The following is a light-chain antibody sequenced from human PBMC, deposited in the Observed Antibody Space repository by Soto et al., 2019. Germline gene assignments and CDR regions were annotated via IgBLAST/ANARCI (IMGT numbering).Light chain of an antibody. J-gene: IGLJ1*01. CDR3: CSYAGNSSFV. Sequence: QSVLTQHASVSGSPGQSITISCTGTSSDVGSYNLVSWYQQHPGTAPKLMIYEGSKWPSGVSNRFSGSQSGNTASLTISGLQAEDEADYYCCSYAGNSSFVFGTGTKVTVL. V-gene: IGLV2-23*01. CDR1: SSDVGSYNL. CDR2: EGS.